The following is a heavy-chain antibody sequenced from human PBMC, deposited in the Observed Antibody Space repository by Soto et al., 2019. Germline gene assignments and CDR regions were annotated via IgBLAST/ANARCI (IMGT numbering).Heavy chain of an antibody. D-gene: IGHD3-16*01. V-gene: IGHV4-30-2*01. Sequence: SETLSLTCAVSGGSISSGGYSWSWIRQPPGKGLEWVGYIYHSGSTYYNPSLKSRVTISVDRSKNQFSLKLSSVTAADTAVYYCARGGPPALGAFDIWGQGTMVT. CDR2: IYHSGST. CDR3: ARGGPPALGAFDI. J-gene: IGHJ3*02. CDR1: GGSISSGGYS.